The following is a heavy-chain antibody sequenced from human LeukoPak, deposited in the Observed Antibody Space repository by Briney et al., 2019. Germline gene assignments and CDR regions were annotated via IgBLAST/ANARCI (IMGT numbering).Heavy chain of an antibody. CDR3: ARESYYDSSGYSHDAFDI. V-gene: IGHV4-39*07. Sequence: PSETLSLTCTVSGGSISSSRYYWGWLRQPPGKGLEWIGSLYYSGNTYYNPSLKSRVTISVDTSKNQFSLKLSSVTAADTAIYYCARESYYDSSGYSHDAFDIWGQGTMVTVSS. J-gene: IGHJ3*02. CDR2: LYYSGNT. D-gene: IGHD3-22*01. CDR1: GGSISSSRYY.